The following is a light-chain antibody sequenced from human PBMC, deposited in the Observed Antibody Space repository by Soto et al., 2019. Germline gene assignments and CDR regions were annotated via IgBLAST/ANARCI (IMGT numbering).Light chain of an antibody. CDR2: ETS. CDR3: QQYYDWWT. V-gene: IGKV3-15*01. Sequence: EVVMTQSPAILSVSPGERVTLSCMASQSVGSQLAWLQQRPGQAPRLVIFETSSRAPGIPDRFSGSGSWTDFTLTISSLQFEDYALYYCQQYYDWWTLGNGTKVEIK. CDR1: QSVGSQ. J-gene: IGKJ1*01.